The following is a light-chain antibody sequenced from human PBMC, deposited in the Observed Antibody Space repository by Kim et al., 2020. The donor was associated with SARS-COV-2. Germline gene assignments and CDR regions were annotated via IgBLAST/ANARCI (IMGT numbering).Light chain of an antibody. CDR2: WAS. Sequence: DIVMTQSPDSLALSLGERVTITCKSSQTILYRSSNANYLAWYQQKPRQPPKLLIYWASTRESGVPDRFSGSGSGTDFTLTISHLQAEDVAIYFCQQYFATPYTFGQGTKLEIK. V-gene: IGKV4-1*01. CDR3: QQYFATPYT. CDR1: QTILYRSSNANY. J-gene: IGKJ2*01.